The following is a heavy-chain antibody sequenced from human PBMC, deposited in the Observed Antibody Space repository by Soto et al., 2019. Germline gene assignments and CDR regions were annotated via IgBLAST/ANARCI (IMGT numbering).Heavy chain of an antibody. J-gene: IGHJ6*03. CDR2: ISGSGGST. CDR3: AKDWYAGYSGYDYIYYYYYMDV. CDR1: GFTFSSYA. Sequence: SLRLSCAASGFTFSSYAMSWVRQAPGKGLEWVSAISGSGGSTYYADSVKGRFTISRDNSKNTLYLQMNSLRAEDTAVYYCAKDWYAGYSGYDYIYYYYYMDVWGKGTTVTVSS. V-gene: IGHV3-23*01. D-gene: IGHD5-12*01.